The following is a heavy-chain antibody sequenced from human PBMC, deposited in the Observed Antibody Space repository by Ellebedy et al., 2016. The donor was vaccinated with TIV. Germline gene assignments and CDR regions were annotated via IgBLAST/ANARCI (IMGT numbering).Heavy chain of an antibody. D-gene: IGHD1-14*01. Sequence: GESLKISXAASGLTFDDYGMSWVRQAPGKGLEWVSGINGNGGSTGYADSVKGRFTISRDNSKNSLYLQMNSLRAEDTALYYCARVGNNGGEGIDYWGQGTLVPVSS. V-gene: IGHV3-20*04. CDR2: INGNGGST. CDR3: ARVGNNGGEGIDY. J-gene: IGHJ4*02. CDR1: GLTFDDYG.